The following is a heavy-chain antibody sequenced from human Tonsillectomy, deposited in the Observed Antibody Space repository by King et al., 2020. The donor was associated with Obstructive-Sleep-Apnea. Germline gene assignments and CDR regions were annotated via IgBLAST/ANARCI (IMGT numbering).Heavy chain of an antibody. CDR1: GFTFDDYS. CDR2: ITWDGGAT. Sequence: VQLVESGGVVVQPGGSLRLSCAASGFTFDDYSMHWVRQAPGKGLEWVSLITWDGGATHYTVSLKGRFTISRDNRKNSLYLEMHSLRAQDTALSYCAKGGRPGHFDYWGQGTLVTVSS. V-gene: IGHV3-43*01. CDR3: AKGGRPGHFDY. J-gene: IGHJ4*02. D-gene: IGHD3-16*01.